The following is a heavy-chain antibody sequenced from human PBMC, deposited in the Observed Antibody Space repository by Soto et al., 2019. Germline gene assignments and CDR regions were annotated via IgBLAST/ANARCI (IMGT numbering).Heavy chain of an antibody. J-gene: IGHJ4*02. CDR3: ARRGVAAAGTGDY. D-gene: IGHD6-13*01. CDR1: GYTFTTYD. CDR2: MNPNSGKT. Sequence: QVQLVQSGAEVKKPGASVKVSCKASGYTFTTYDINWVRQATGQGLEWMGWMNPNSGKTAYAQKFQGRVSMSRDTSISTAYMDLTSMRSEDTAVYYCARRGVAAAGTGDYWGQGTLVTVSS. V-gene: IGHV1-8*01.